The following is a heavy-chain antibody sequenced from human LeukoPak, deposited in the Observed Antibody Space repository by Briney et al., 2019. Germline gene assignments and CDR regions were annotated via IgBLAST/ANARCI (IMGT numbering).Heavy chain of an antibody. CDR3: ARDVLVRGVTITVIDY. D-gene: IGHD3-10*01. V-gene: IGHV3-20*04. Sequence: GGSLRLSCAVSGFAFDDYAMNWVRQVPGKGLEWVASINWNGDTTGYGDSVKGRFTIARDNAKSFLYLQMNSLRAEDTAVYYCARDVLVRGVTITVIDYWGQGTLVTVSS. CDR2: INWNGDTT. CDR1: GFAFDDYA. J-gene: IGHJ4*02.